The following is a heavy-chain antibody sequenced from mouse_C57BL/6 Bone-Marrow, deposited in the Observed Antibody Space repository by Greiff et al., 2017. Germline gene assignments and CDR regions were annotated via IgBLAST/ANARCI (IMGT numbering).Heavy chain of an antibody. V-gene: IGHV1-59*01. CDR2: IDPSDSYT. Sequence: QVQLQQPGAELVRPGTSVKLSCKASGYTFTSYWMHWVKQRPGQGLEWIGVIDPSDSYTNYNQKFKGKATLTVYTSSSTAYMQLSSLTSEDSAVYYCAKHTPCWYFDVWGTGTTVTVSS. CDR1: GYTFTSYW. CDR3: AKHTPCWYFDV. J-gene: IGHJ1*03.